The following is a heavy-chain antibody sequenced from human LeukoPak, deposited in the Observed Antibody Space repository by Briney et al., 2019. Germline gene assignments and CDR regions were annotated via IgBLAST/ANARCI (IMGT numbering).Heavy chain of an antibody. CDR3: ASLNYYDSSGYPWY. CDR1: GFTFSSYG. Sequence: GGSLRLSCAASGFTFSSYGMHWVRQAPGKGLEWVAVISYDGSNKYYADSVKGRFTISRDNSKNTLYLQMNSLRAEDTAVYYCASLNYYDSSGYPWYWGQGTLVTVSS. V-gene: IGHV3-30*03. J-gene: IGHJ4*02. D-gene: IGHD3-22*01. CDR2: ISYDGSNK.